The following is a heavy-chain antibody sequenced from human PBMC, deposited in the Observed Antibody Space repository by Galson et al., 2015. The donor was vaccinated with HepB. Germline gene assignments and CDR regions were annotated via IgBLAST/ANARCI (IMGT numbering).Heavy chain of an antibody. CDR3: GRDIMYAFDI. CDR1: GFTFTSYY. Sequence: SVKVSCKASGFTFTSYYMHWVRQAPGQGLEWMGIINPSAGSTTYAQRFQGRVTMTRDTSTSTVYMELSSLRPEDTAVYYCGRDIMYAFDIWGQGTMVTVSS. J-gene: IGHJ3*02. CDR2: INPSAGST. D-gene: IGHD3-16*01. V-gene: IGHV1-46*03.